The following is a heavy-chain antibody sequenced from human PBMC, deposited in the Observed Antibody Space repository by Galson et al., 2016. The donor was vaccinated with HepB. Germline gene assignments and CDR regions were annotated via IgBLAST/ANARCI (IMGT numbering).Heavy chain of an antibody. CDR1: GFTFSDYW. V-gene: IGHV3-7*04. D-gene: IGHD3-22*01. CDR2: IKQDGSET. CDR3: AGGTGWLMDL. Sequence: LRLSCAASGFTFSDYWMNWVRQAPGKGPEWVANIKQDGSETKYVDSVKGRFTITRDNTKKSLYLQMNSLRVEDTAVYYCAGGTGWLMDLWGQGTRLTGSS. J-gene: IGHJ4*02.